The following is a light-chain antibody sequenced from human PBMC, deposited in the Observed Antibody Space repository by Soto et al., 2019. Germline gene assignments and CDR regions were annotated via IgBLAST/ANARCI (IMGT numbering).Light chain of an antibody. CDR3: QQSYNTLPIT. CDR1: QSISNY. V-gene: IGKV1-39*01. CDR2: AAS. J-gene: IGKJ5*01. Sequence: DIQMTQSPSSLSASVGDRVTITCRASQSISNYLNWYQQKPGKAPKLLIYAASSLQSGVPSRFSGSGSGTDFTLSISSLQPEDFATYFCQQSYNTLPITFGQGTRLEIK.